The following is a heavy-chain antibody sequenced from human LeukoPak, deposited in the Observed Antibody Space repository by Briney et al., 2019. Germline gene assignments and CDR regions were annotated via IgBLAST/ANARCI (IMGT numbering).Heavy chain of an antibody. V-gene: IGHV3-48*01. Sequence: QTGGSLRLSCAASGFTFSSYSMNWVRQAPGKGLEWVSYISSSSSTIYYADSVKGRFTISRDNAKNSLYLQMNSLRAEDTAVYYCARGYLGGCSGGSCYQSSYFDYWGQGTLVTVSS. CDR1: GFTFSSYS. CDR2: ISSSSSTI. CDR3: ARGYLGGCSGGSCYQSSYFDY. J-gene: IGHJ4*02. D-gene: IGHD2-15*01.